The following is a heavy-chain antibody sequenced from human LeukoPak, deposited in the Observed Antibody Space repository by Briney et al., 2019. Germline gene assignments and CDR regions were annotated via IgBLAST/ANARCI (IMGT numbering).Heavy chain of an antibody. V-gene: IGHV4-59*01. CDR1: GGSISSYY. CDR2: IYYSGST. J-gene: IGHJ4*02. D-gene: IGHD3-22*01. CDR3: AREGYYDSSGYYSD. Sequence: SETLSLTCTGSGGSISSYYWSWIRQPPGKGLEWIGYIYYSGSTNYNPSLKSRVTISVDTSKNQFSLKLSSVTAADTAVYYCAREGYYDSSGYYSDWGQGTLVTVSS.